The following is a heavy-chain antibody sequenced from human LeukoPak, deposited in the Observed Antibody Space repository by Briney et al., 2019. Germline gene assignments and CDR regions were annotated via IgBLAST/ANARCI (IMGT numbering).Heavy chain of an antibody. CDR3: ARGGHHRGYSGYDYPDY. V-gene: IGHV1-2*02. CDR2: INPNSGGT. J-gene: IGHJ4*02. Sequence: ASVKVSCKASGYTFTGYYMHWVRQAPGQGLEWMGWINPNSGGTNYAQKFQGRVTMTRDTPISTAYMELSRLRSDDTAVYYCARGGHHRGYSGYDYPDYWGQGTLVTVSS. D-gene: IGHD5-12*01. CDR1: GYTFTGYY.